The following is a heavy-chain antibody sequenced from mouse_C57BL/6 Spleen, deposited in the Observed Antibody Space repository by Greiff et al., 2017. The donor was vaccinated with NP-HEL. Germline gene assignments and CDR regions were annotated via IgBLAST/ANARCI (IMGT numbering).Heavy chain of an antibody. Sequence: EVHLVESGGGLVKPGGSLKLSCAASGFTFSSYTMSWVRQTPEKRLEWVATISGGGGNTYYPDSVKGRFTISRDNAKNTLYLQVSSLRSEDTALYYCARQDYYGSSYHFDVWSTGTTVTVSS. CDR1: GFTFSSYT. V-gene: IGHV5-9*01. CDR2: ISGGGGNT. CDR3: ARQDYYGSSYHFDV. J-gene: IGHJ1*03. D-gene: IGHD1-1*01.